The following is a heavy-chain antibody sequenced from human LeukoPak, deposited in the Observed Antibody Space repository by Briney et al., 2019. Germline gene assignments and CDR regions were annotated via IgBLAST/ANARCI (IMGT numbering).Heavy chain of an antibody. Sequence: GESLKISCKGSGYRFTTYWIGWVRQMPGKGLGWMGIINPGDSDTRYSPSFQGQVTISADKSISTAYLLWSSLKASDTAMYYCARHPITRYYDSSGYSAAGPDYWGQGTLVTVSS. CDR1: GYRFTTYW. J-gene: IGHJ4*02. D-gene: IGHD3-22*01. CDR2: INPGDSDT. CDR3: ARHPITRYYDSSGYSAAGPDY. V-gene: IGHV5-51*01.